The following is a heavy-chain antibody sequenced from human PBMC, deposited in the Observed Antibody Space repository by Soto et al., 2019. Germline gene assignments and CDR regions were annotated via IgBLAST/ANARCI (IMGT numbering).Heavy chain of an antibody. CDR2: VGGT. CDR3: AGGASGYDNSGRPSFFFHY. CDR1: GVSIIGAYY. V-gene: IGHV4-31*11. J-gene: IGHJ4*02. D-gene: IGHD3-22*01. Sequence: SETLSLTCAVSGVSIIGAYYLNLIRHHPGKGLEWMGYVGGTYYNPSLSGRLSTSADTSKNQFSLKLTSVTAADTAIYYCAGGASGYDNSGRPSFFFHYWGQGALVTVSS.